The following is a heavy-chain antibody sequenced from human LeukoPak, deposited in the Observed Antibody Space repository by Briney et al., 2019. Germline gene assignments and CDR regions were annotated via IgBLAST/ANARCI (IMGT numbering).Heavy chain of an antibody. V-gene: IGHV4-31*03. CDR1: GGSISSGGYY. CDR3: ARGNSGSYFYWFDP. CDR2: IYYSGST. J-gene: IGHJ5*02. D-gene: IGHD1-26*01. Sequence: SQTLSLTCTVSGGSISSGGYYWSWIRQHPGKGLEWIGYIYYSGSTNYNPSLKSRVTISADTSKNQFSLKLSSVTAADTAVYYCARGNSGSYFYWFDPWGQGTLVTVSS.